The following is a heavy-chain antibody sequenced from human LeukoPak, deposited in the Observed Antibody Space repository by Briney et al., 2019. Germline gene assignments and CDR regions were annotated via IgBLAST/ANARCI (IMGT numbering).Heavy chain of an antibody. V-gene: IGHV3-21*01. CDR3: ARGEMSAMLDY. CDR1: GFTFSSYE. CDR2: VSSSRSSI. Sequence: GGSLRLSCAASGFTFSSYEMNWVRQAPGKGLEWVSLVSSSRSSIYYADSVKGRFTISRDNAKKSLYLQMSSLRAEDTAVYYCARGEMSAMLDYWGQGTLVTVSS. J-gene: IGHJ4*02. D-gene: IGHD2-2*01.